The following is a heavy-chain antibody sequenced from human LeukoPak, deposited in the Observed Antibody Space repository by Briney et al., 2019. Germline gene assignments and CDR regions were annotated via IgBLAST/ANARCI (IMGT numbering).Heavy chain of an antibody. Sequence: PGGSLRPSCAGSGFNFSSYSMSWVRQAPWKGLEFVSPISSSSSFIYYADSVKGRFTISRDNAKKSLSLQMNSLRADDTAVYYCARGYSSSWYLDWGQGTLVTVSS. CDR2: ISSSSSFI. CDR1: GFNFSSYS. J-gene: IGHJ4*02. D-gene: IGHD6-13*01. CDR3: ARGYSSSWYLD. V-gene: IGHV3-21*01.